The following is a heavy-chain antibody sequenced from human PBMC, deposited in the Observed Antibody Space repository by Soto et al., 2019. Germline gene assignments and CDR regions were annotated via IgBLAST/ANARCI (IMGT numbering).Heavy chain of an antibody. CDR2: ISYDGSNK. CDR3: AKDRRYYDFWSGYHPPSN. J-gene: IGHJ4*02. Sequence: GGSLRLSCAASGFTFSSYGMHWVRQAPGKGLEWVAVISYDGSNKYYADSVKGRFTISRDNSKNTLYLRMNSLRAEDTAVYYCAKDRRYYDFWSGYHPPSNWGQGTLVTVSS. V-gene: IGHV3-30*18. CDR1: GFTFSSYG. D-gene: IGHD3-3*01.